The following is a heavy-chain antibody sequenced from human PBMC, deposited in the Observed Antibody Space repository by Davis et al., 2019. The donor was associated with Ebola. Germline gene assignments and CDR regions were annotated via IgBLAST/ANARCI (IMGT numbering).Heavy chain of an antibody. CDR2: INYSGST. CDR1: GASISSYY. J-gene: IGHJ4*02. D-gene: IGHD5-24*01. CDR3: ARGSDAYKTGY. V-gene: IGHV4-59*01. Sequence: SETLSLTCTVSGASISSYYWSWIRQPPGKGLEWIAYINYSGSTNYNPSLKSRVTISVDTSKNQFSLKLSSVTAADTAVYYCARGSDAYKTGYWGQGTLVTVSS.